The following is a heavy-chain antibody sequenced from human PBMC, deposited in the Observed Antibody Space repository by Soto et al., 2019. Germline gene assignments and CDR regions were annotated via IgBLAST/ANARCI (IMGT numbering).Heavy chain of an antibody. J-gene: IGHJ5*02. CDR2: IYYSGST. V-gene: IGHV4-31*03. CDR1: GGSISSGGYY. Sequence: SETLSLTCTVSGGSISSGGYYWSWIRQHPGKGLEWIGYIYYSGSTYYNPSLKSRVTISVDTSKNQFSLKLSSVTAADTAVYYCARDDYGGNSDWFDPWGQGTLVTVPQ. D-gene: IGHD4-17*01. CDR3: ARDDYGGNSDWFDP.